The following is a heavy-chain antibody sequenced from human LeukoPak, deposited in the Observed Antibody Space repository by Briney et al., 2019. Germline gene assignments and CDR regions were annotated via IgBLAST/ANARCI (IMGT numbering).Heavy chain of an antibody. CDR1: GYTFTSYY. CDR3: ATGYCSGCSCYGDAFDI. Sequence: GASVKVSCKASGYTFTSYYMNWVRQAPGQGLEWMGWINPNSGGTNYAQKFQGWVTMTRDTSISTAYMELSRLRSDDTAVYYCATGYCSGCSCYGDAFDIWGQGTMVTVSS. D-gene: IGHD2-15*01. CDR2: INPNSGGT. V-gene: IGHV1-2*04. J-gene: IGHJ3*02.